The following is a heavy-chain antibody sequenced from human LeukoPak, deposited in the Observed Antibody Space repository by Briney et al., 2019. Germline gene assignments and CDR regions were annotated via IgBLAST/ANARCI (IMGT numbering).Heavy chain of an antibody. CDR2: IKEDGSDK. Sequence: GGSLRLSCAASGFTFSGYWMSWVRQAPGKGLERVANIKEDGSDKSYVDSVKGRFTISRDNAKNSLYLQMNSLRVEDTAVYYCARGPSYCGGDCYYYFDYWGQGTLVTVSS. J-gene: IGHJ4*02. D-gene: IGHD2-21*01. V-gene: IGHV3-7*03. CDR1: GFTFSGYW. CDR3: ARGPSYCGGDCYYYFDY.